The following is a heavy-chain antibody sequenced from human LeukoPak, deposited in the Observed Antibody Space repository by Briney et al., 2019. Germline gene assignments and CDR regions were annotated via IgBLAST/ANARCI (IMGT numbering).Heavy chain of an antibody. V-gene: IGHV3-30*02. D-gene: IGHD1-26*01. Sequence: GASLRLSCTASAFGFSDYGMYWVRQTPDKGLEWVAYIRRDGTYVNYVASVKGRFSISRDNSKSTLWLQMNSLRVEDTALYYCASGGPTGGTLASWGQGSLVTVSS. J-gene: IGHJ4*02. CDR3: ASGGPTGGTLAS. CDR1: AFGFSDYG. CDR2: IRRDGTYV.